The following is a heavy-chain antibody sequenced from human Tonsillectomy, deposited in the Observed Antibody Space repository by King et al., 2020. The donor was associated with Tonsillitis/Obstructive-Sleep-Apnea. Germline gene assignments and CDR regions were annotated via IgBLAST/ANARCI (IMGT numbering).Heavy chain of an antibody. D-gene: IGHD2-2*01. CDR3: TTYCSSTSCYLTYYFDY. V-gene: IGHV3-15*01. CDR1: GFTFSNAW. J-gene: IGHJ4*02. Sequence: VQLVESGGGLVKPGGSLRLSCAASGFTFSNAWMSWGRQAPGKGLECISRIKSKTDGGTTDYAAPVKGRFTISRDDSKNTLYLQMNSLKTEDTAVYYCTTYCSSTSCYLTYYFDYWGQGTLVTVSS. CDR2: IKSKTDGGTT.